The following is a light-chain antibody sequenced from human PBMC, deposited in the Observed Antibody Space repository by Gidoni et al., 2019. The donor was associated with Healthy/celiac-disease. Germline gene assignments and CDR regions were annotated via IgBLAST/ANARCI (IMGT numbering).Light chain of an antibody. J-gene: IGKJ4*01. CDR1: QSVSRY. V-gene: IGKV3-11*01. CDR3: QKRSNWPLT. CDR2: DAS. Sequence: EIVLTQSPATLALSPGERATLSCRASQSVSRYLAWYQQKPGQAPRLLIYDASNRATGIPARFSGSGSGTDFTLTISSLEPEDVAVYYCQKRSNWPLTFGGGTKVEIK.